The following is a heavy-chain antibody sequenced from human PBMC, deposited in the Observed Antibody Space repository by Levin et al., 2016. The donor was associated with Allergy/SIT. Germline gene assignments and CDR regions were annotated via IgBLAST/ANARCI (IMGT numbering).Heavy chain of an antibody. V-gene: IGHV3-48*01. J-gene: IGHJ6*02. D-gene: IGHD1-26*01. CDR3: ARDLKEWELLPEYYYYGMDV. CDR2: ISSSSSTI. Sequence: WIRQPPGKGLEWVSYISSSSSTIYYADSVKGRFTISRDNAKNSLYLQMNSLRAEDTAVYYCARDLKEWELLPEYYYYGMDVWGQGTTVTVSS.